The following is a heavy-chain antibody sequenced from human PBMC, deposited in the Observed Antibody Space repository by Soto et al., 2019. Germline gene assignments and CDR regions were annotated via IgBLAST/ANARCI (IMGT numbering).Heavy chain of an antibody. V-gene: IGHV4-4*02. CDR1: GGSISSGNW. Sequence: QVQLQESGPGLVSPSGTLSLTCAVSGGSISSGNWWSWVRQPPGKGLEWIGEIYHSGSTNYNTSLKSRVTISVDKSKNHFSLRLTSVTAADTAGYYCASVGTTVSAFDYWGQGTLVTVSS. CDR3: ASVGTTVSAFDY. J-gene: IGHJ4*02. D-gene: IGHD4-4*01. CDR2: IYHSGST.